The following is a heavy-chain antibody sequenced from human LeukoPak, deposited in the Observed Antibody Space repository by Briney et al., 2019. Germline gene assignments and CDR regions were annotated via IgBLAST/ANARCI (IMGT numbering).Heavy chain of an antibody. CDR3: ARLTGYSSESWFDP. CDR1: GYSISSGYY. CDR2: FDQSGST. Sequence: SETLSLTCTVSGYSISSGYYWGCIRQPPGKGLEWIGSFDQSGSTYYNPSLKSRVTISVDTSKNQFSLKLSSVTAADTAVYYCARLTGYSSESWFDPWGQGTLVTVSS. D-gene: IGHD3-9*01. J-gene: IGHJ5*02. V-gene: IGHV4-38-2*02.